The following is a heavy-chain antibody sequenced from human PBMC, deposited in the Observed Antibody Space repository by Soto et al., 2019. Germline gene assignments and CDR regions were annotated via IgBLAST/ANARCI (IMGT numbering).Heavy chain of an antibody. CDR1: GFTFSTYA. Sequence: QVPLVESGGGVVQPGRSLRLSCATSGFTFSTYAMHWVRQAPGKGLEWVAIIWYDGSNKYYADSVKGRFTISRDNSKNTLYLQMNSLRTEDTAVYYCARAGEIQLRLAGGFDYWGRGTLVTVSS. CDR3: ARAGEIQLRLAGGFDY. V-gene: IGHV3-33*01. J-gene: IGHJ4*02. D-gene: IGHD5-18*01. CDR2: IWYDGSNK.